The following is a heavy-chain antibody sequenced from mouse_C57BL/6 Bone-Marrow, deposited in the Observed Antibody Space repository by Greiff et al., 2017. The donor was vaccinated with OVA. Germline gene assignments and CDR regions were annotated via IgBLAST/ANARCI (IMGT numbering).Heavy chain of an antibody. CDR2: IYPRSGNT. V-gene: IGHV1-81*01. CDR1: GYTFTSYG. CDR3: AREIYGSSCDY. Sequence: QVHVKQSGAELARPGASVKLSCKASGYTFTSYGISWVKQRTGQGLEWIGEIYPRSGNTYYNEKFKGKATLTADKSSSTAYMELRSLTSEDSAVYFCAREIYGSSCDYWGQGTTLTVSS. D-gene: IGHD1-1*01. J-gene: IGHJ2*01.